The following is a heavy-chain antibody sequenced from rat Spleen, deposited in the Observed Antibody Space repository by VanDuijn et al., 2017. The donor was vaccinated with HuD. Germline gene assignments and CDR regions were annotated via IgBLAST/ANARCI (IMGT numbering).Heavy chain of an antibody. CDR3: ARHLREASGVMDA. V-gene: IGHV2-43*01. Sequence: QVQLKESGPGLVQPSQTLSLTCTVSGFSLTNYHVSWVRQPPGKSLVWMGIIWAGGGTNYNSAVKSRLSISRDTSKSQVLLKMNSLQPEDTGTYYCARHLREASGVMDAWGQGASVTVSS. CDR2: IWAGGGT. J-gene: IGHJ4*01. D-gene: IGHD4-3*01. CDR1: GFSLTNYH.